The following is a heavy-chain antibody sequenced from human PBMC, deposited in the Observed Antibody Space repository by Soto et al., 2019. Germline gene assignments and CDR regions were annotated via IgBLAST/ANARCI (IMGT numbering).Heavy chain of an antibody. D-gene: IGHD6-13*01. Sequence: QVQLVQSGPELKKPGSSVKVSCKSPGDTFNSYGISWVRQAPGQGLEWMGGIVPMFGTTNLALKFEDRVTITADELTTTVYMEIRGLTSEDTAVYYCARDLADVHLWDAFDVWGHGTRVTVSS. J-gene: IGHJ3*01. CDR2: IVPMFGTT. V-gene: IGHV1-69*01. CDR1: GDTFNSYG. CDR3: ARDLADVHLWDAFDV.